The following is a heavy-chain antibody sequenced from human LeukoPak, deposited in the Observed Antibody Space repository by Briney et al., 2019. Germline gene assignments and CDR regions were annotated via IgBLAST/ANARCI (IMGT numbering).Heavy chain of an antibody. J-gene: IGHJ4*02. V-gene: IGHV3-9*01. Sequence: GGSLRLSCAASGFTFDDYAMHWVRQAPGKGLEWDSGISWNSGSIGYADSVKGRFTISRDNAKNSLYLQMNSLRAEDTALYYCAKDSKGRIAAAGRGFDYWGQGTLVTVSS. D-gene: IGHD6-13*01. CDR1: GFTFDDYA. CDR2: ISWNSGSI. CDR3: AKDSKGRIAAAGRGFDY.